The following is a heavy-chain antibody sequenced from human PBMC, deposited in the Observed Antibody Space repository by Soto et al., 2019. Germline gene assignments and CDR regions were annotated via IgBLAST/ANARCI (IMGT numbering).Heavy chain of an antibody. J-gene: IGHJ4*02. Sequence: QVQLVESGGGVVQPGTSLRLSCKASGFIFRDYLIHWVRQAPGKGLEWLAVLSFDGTAEYYADSTRGRFTISRDIPKSTTYLVINNVRREDTAMXXXXXVATRLQSMEVLEYWGQGTLVTVPS. V-gene: IGHV3-30*03. CDR2: LSFDGTAE. CDR3: XXVATRLQSMEVLEY. CDR1: GFIFRDYL. D-gene: IGHD5-12*01.